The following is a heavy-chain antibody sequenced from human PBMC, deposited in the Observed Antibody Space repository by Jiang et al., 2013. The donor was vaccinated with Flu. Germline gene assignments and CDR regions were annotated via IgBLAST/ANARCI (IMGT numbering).Heavy chain of an antibody. CDR1: GFTFSSYG. CDR3: ARDMAIIAVAGKLDYYFDY. CDR2: IWYDGSNK. V-gene: IGHV3-33*01. J-gene: IGHJ4*01. D-gene: IGHD6-13*01. Sequence: VQLLESGGGVVQPGRSLRLSCAASGFTFSSYGMHWVRQAPGKGLEWVAVIWYDGSNKYYADSVKGRFTISRDNSKNTLYLQMNSLRAEDTAVYYCARDMAIIAVAGKLDYYFDYWARNPGHRLL.